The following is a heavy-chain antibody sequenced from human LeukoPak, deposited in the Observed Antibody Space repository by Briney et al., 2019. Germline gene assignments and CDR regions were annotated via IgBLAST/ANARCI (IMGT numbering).Heavy chain of an antibody. CDR1: GFTFDDYA. CDR2: INWNSGGI. CDR3: AKAAKYYDFWSGFDY. V-gene: IGHV3-9*03. J-gene: IGHJ4*02. Sequence: GRSLRLSCAASGFTFDDYAMHWVRQAPGKGLEWVSGINWNSGGIGYADSVKGRFTISRDNAKNSLYLQMNSLRAEDMALYYCAKAAKYYDFWSGFDYWGQGTLVTVSS. D-gene: IGHD3-3*01.